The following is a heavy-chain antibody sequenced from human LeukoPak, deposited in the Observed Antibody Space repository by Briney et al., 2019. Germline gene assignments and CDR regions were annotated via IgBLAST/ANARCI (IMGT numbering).Heavy chain of an antibody. V-gene: IGHV4-4*07. CDR3: ARVSDDFWSGTHQFDP. CDR2: IYTSGST. Sequence: PSETLSLTCTVSGGSISSYYWSWIRQPAGKGLEWIGRIYTSGSTNYNPSLKSRVTMSVDTSKNQFSLKLSSVTAADTAVYYCARVSDDFWSGTHQFDPWGQGTLVTVSS. J-gene: IGHJ5*02. CDR1: GGSISSYY. D-gene: IGHD3-3*01.